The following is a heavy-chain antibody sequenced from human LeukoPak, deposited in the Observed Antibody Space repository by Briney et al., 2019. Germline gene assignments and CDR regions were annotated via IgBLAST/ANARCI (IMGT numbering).Heavy chain of an antibody. CDR2: ISSSSSTI. J-gene: IGHJ6*02. V-gene: IGHV3-48*02. D-gene: IGHD6-13*01. Sequence: GGSVRLSCAASGFTFSSFGMNWVRQAPGKGLEWVSYISSSSSTIYYADSVKGRFTISRDNARNSLHLQMNSLRDEDTAVYYCARDSSSSWYGSYGMDVWGQGTLVTVSS. CDR1: GFTFSSFG. CDR3: ARDSSSSWYGSYGMDV.